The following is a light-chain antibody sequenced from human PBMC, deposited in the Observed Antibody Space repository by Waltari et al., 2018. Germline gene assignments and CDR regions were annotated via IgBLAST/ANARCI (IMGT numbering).Light chain of an antibody. V-gene: IGKV4-1*01. J-gene: IGKJ5*01. CDR2: WAS. CDR3: QQYFNSPIA. CDR1: QSILYTSNDKNY. Sequence: DIVMTQSPDSLLVSLGERATISCNSSQSILYTSNDKNYLAWYQQKAGQPPRLLVHWASIRESGVPDRFRCSGSGTDFTLTISNLQPEDVAFYWCQQYFNSPIAFGQGTRLEIK.